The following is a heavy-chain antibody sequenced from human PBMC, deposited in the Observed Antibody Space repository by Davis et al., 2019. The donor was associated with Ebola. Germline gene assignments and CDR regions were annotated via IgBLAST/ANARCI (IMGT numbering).Heavy chain of an antibody. J-gene: IGHJ4*02. CDR3: ARAMTTVTTDYFGY. D-gene: IGHD4-11*01. CDR1: GFTFDDYG. Sequence: PGGSLRLSCAASGFTFDDYGMSWVRQAPGKGLEWVSGINWNGGSTGYADSVKGRFTISRDNAKNSLYLQMNSLRAEDTALYYCARAMTTVTTDYFGYWGQGTLVTVSS. V-gene: IGHV3-20*04. CDR2: INWNGGST.